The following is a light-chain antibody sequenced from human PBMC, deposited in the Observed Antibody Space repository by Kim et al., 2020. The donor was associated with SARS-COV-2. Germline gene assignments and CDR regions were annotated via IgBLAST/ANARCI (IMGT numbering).Light chain of an antibody. J-gene: IGKJ1*01. CDR3: QQSYNLPRT. Sequence: DFQLTQSPSSLSASAGDRVTVTCRAGQPIDNYLNWFQQKPGEAPKLLIYAASTLQSGVPSRFSGSGSGTEFTLTINNLRPEDFATYYCQQSYNLPRTFSPGTKVEVK. CDR1: QPIDNY. V-gene: IGKV1-39*01. CDR2: AAS.